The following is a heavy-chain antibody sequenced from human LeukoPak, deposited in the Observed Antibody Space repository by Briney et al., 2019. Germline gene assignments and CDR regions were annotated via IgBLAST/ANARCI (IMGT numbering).Heavy chain of an antibody. J-gene: IGHJ4*02. D-gene: IGHD2-2*01. CDR2: ISGSGGST. V-gene: IGHV3-23*01. CDR1: GFTFSSYA. Sequence: GGSLRLSCAASGFTFSSYAMNWVRQAPGKGLEWVSAISGSGGSTYYADSVKGRFTISRDNSKNTLYLQMNSLRAEDTAVYYCALMGYCSSTSCYGFDYWGQGTLVTVSS. CDR3: ALMGYCSSTSCYGFDY.